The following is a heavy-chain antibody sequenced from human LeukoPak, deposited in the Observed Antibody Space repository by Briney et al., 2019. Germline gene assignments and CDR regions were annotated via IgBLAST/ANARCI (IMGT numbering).Heavy chain of an antibody. V-gene: IGHV1-8*03. CDR1: GYTFTSYD. Sequence: ASVKVSCKASGYTFTSYDIDWVRQATGQGLEWMGWMNPNSGNTGYAQKFQGRVTITRNTSISTAYMELSSLRSEDTAVYYCARSDTAMVHFDYWGQGTLVTVSS. CDR3: ARSDTAMVHFDY. D-gene: IGHD5-18*01. J-gene: IGHJ4*02. CDR2: MNPNSGNT.